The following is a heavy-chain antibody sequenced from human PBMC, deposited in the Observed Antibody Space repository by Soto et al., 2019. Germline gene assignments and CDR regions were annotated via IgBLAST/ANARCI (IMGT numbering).Heavy chain of an antibody. CDR1: GFTFSSYG. V-gene: IGHV3-30*18. Sequence: PGGSLRLSCAASGFTFSSYGMHWVRQAPGKGLEWVAVISYDGSNKYYADSVKGRFTISGDNSKNTLYLQMNSLRAEDTAVYYCAKDPGYWGQGTLVTVSS. CDR3: AKDPGY. CDR2: ISYDGSNK. J-gene: IGHJ4*02.